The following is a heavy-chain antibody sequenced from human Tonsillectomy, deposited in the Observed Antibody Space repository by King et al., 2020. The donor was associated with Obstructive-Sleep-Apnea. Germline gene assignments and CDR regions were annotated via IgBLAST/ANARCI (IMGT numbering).Heavy chain of an antibody. V-gene: IGHV1-58*01. D-gene: IGHD6-19*01. J-gene: IGHJ4*02. CDR2: IVVGSGNT. CDR1: GFTFTSSA. CDR3: AAEYSSGWYHRRVDY. Sequence: QLVESGPEVKKPGTSVKVSCKASGFTFTSSAVQWVRQARGQRLEGIGWIVVGSGNTNYAQKFQERITITRDMSTSTAYMELSSLRSEDTAVYYCAAEYSSGWYHRRVDYWGQGTLVTVSS.